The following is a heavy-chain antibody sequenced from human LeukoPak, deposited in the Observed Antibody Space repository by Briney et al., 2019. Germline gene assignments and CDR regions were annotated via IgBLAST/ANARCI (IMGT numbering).Heavy chain of an antibody. Sequence: SETLSLTCTVSGGSISSYYWTWIRQPPGKGLEWIGYISYSGSTNYNPSLKSRVTISVDMSKNQFSLKLSSVTAADTAVYYCGRHYYSSGSYYSRSYYYGMDVWGQGTSVTVSS. J-gene: IGHJ6*02. V-gene: IGHV4-59*08. CDR2: ISYSGST. CDR3: GRHYYSSGSYYSRSYYYGMDV. D-gene: IGHD3-10*01. CDR1: GGSISSYY.